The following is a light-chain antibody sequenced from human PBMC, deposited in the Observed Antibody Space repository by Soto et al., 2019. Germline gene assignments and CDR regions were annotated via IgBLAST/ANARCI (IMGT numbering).Light chain of an antibody. J-gene: IGLJ2*01. CDR2: STN. V-gene: IGLV8-61*01. CDR1: SGSVSTTYY. CDR3: MLYMGGGLVV. Sequence: VVTQEPSFSVSPGGTVTLTCGLTSGSVSTTYYPSWYQQTPGQAPRTLIYSTNIRSSGVPDRFSGSILGNKAALTITGAQADDESDYHCMLYMGGGLVVFGGGTKLT.